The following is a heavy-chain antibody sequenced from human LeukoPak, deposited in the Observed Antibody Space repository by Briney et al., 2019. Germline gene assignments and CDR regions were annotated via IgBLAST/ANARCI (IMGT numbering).Heavy chain of an antibody. J-gene: IGHJ4*02. CDR3: ARGEFYYCL. D-gene: IGHD3-16*01. CDR2: ISTFNGYT. V-gene: IGHV1-18*04. CDR1: GYIFTSTS. Sequence: VASVRVSCKPSGYIFTSTSITGVRQAPGQQLEWMGWISTFNGYTKYAQNLQGRVTMTRDTSTRTVYLEMRNLRSDDTAVYFCARGEFYYCLWGQGTLGTVSP.